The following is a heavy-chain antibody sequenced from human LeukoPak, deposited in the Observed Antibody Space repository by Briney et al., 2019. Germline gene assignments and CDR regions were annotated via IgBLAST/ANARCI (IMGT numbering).Heavy chain of an antibody. J-gene: IGHJ6*02. V-gene: IGHV1-69*13. CDR1: GGTFSSYA. Sequence: ASVTVSCKASGGTFSSYAISWVRQAPGQGLEWMGGIIPIFGTANYAQKFQGRVTITADESTSTAYMELSSLRSEDTAVYYCARGPAYYYGSGSYYLGSGGNYYGMDVWGQGTTVTVSS. D-gene: IGHD3-10*01. CDR2: IIPIFGTA. CDR3: ARGPAYYYGSGSYYLGSGGNYYGMDV.